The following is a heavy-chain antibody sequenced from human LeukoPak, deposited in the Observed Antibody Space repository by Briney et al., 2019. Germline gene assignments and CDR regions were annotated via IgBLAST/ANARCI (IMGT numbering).Heavy chain of an antibody. D-gene: IGHD3-22*01. Sequence: PSETLSLTCAVSGGSLSGYYWTWIRQPPGKGLEWIGYVYYSGSTNYKPSLKSRVTISVETSKNQFSLKLRSVTAADTAVYYCARVTGYMIEDYFDYWGQGTLVTVSS. J-gene: IGHJ4*02. CDR2: VYYSGST. CDR1: GGSLSGYY. V-gene: IGHV4-59*01. CDR3: ARVTGYMIEDYFDY.